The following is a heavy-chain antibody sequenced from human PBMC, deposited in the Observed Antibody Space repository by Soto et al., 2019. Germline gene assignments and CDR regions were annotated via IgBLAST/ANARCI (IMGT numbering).Heavy chain of an antibody. D-gene: IGHD3-9*01. J-gene: IGHJ6*02. Sequence: QVQLVQSGAEVKKPGASVKVSCKASGYTFTSYGISWVRQAPGQGLEWMGWISAYNGNTNYAQKLQGRVTMTTDTSTSAANMELRSLRSDDTAVYYCARGYPYYDILTGYYTVRHYYGMDVWGQGTTVTVSS. V-gene: IGHV1-18*01. CDR2: ISAYNGNT. CDR1: GYTFTSYG. CDR3: ARGYPYYDILTGYYTVRHYYGMDV.